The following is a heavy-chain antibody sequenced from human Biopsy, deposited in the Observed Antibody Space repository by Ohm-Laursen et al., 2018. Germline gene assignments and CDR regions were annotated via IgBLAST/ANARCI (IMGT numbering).Heavy chain of an antibody. CDR2: NIPILGTG. CDR1: GGTFSNYG. CDR3: ATKLTGYFHH. D-gene: IGHD3-9*01. V-gene: IGHV1-69*06. J-gene: IGHJ1*01. Sequence: KISCKAPGGTFSNYGVNWVRRAPGQGLEWLGGNIPILGTGNYAQKFQDRVTVAADTSTSTATMELRSLRSDDTAVYYCATKLTGYFHHWGQGTLVIVSS.